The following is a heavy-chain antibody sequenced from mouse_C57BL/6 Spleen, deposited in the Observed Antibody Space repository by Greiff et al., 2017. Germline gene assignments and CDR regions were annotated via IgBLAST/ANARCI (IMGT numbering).Heavy chain of an antibody. CDR1: GFTFSDYY. CDR3: ARDYCGSSYWYFDV. D-gene: IGHD1-1*01. CDR2: FNYDGSST. V-gene: IGHV5-16*01. Sequence: EVMLVESEGGLVQPGSSMKLSCTASGFTFSDYYMAWVRQVPGTGLEWVANFNYDGSSTYFLDSLKSRYIISRDNVNIIIYLQMSSLQPDDTATYYCARDYCGSSYWYFDVWGTGTTVTVSS. J-gene: IGHJ1*03.